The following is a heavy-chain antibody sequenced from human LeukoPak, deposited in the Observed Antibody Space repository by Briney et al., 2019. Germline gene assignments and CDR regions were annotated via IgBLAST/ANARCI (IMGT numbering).Heavy chain of an antibody. CDR2: ISYDGSNK. D-gene: IGHD3-10*01. V-gene: IGHV3-30*18. CDR3: AKGSYYYGSGSYYGWFDP. Sequence: GGSLRLSCAASGFTFSSYGMHWVRQAPGKGLEWVAVISYDGSNKYYADSVKGRFTISRDNSKNTLYLQMNSLRAEDTAVYYCAKGSYYYGSGSYYGWFDPWGQGTLVTVSS. J-gene: IGHJ5*02. CDR1: GFTFSSYG.